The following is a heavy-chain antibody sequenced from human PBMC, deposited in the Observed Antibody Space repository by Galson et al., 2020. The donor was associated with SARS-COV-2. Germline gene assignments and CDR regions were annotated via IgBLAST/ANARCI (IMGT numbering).Heavy chain of an antibody. CDR2: ISGSGDST. Sequence: TGGSLRLSCAASGFTYSTFSWYAVTWVRQAPGRGLEWVSVISGSGDSTWYADSVKGRFTISRDNSKNTLYLQMNSLRAEDTAVYYCARPKSGSYYYYGMDVWGQGTTVTVSS. CDR3: ARPKSGSYYYYGMDV. J-gene: IGHJ6*02. CDR1: GFTYSTFSWYA. V-gene: IGHV3-23*01. D-gene: IGHD3-10*01.